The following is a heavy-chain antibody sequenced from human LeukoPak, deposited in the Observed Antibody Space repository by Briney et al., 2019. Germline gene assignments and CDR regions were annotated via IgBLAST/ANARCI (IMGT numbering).Heavy chain of an antibody. CDR2: ISAYNGNT. Sequence: GSLKVSCQASGFTFYNYGISWVRQAPGQGLEWMGLISAYNGNTNYAQKFQGRVTMTTDTSTSTAYMELRSLRSDDTAVYYCARDRCGIAARPLCYMDVWGKGTTVTVSS. CDR3: ARDRCGIAARPLCYMDV. CDR1: GFTFYNYG. D-gene: IGHD6-6*01. J-gene: IGHJ6*03. V-gene: IGHV1-18*01.